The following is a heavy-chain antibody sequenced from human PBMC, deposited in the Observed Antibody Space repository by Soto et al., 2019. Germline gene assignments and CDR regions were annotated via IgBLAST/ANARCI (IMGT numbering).Heavy chain of an antibody. CDR2: ISGSGGST. D-gene: IGHD3-16*02. CDR1: GFTFSSYA. V-gene: IGHV3-23*01. Sequence: GGSLRLSCAASGFTFSSYAMSWVRQAPGKGLEWVSAISGSGGSTYYADSVKGRFTISRDNSKNTLYLQMNSLRAEDTAVYYCAKDPHDNIMITFGGVIVTYFDYWGQGTLVTVSS. CDR3: AKDPHDNIMITFGGVIVTYFDY. J-gene: IGHJ4*02.